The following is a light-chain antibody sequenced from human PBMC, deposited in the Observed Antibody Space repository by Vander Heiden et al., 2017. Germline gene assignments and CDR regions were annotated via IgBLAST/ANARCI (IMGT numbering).Light chain of an antibody. J-gene: IGKJ1*01. CDR1: QTVSSIY. CDR3: QQYGSSQWT. V-gene: IGKV3-20*01. CDR2: SAS. Sequence: EIVLTQSPGTLSLSPGERATLSCRASQTVSSIYLAWYQQKPGQAPRLLIYSASSRATGIPDRFSGSGSGTDFTLTISRLEPEDFAVYYCQQYGSSQWTFGQGTKVEIK.